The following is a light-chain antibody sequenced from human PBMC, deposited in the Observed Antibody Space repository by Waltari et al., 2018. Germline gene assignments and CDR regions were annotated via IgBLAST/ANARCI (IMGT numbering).Light chain of an antibody. CDR2: AGS. V-gene: IGKV1-39*01. Sequence: DIQMTQSPSSLSASVGDRVTITCRASQSISSYLNWYQQKPGKAPKLLIYAGSSLQSGVPSRFSGSGSGTDFTLTISSLQPEDFATYYCQQSYSTVTFGPGTKEDIK. CDR3: QQSYSTVT. CDR1: QSISSY. J-gene: IGKJ3*01.